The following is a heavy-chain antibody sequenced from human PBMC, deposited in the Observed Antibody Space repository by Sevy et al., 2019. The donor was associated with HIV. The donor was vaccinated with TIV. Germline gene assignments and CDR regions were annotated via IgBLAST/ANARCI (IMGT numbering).Heavy chain of an antibody. D-gene: IGHD3-9*01. J-gene: IGHJ4*02. CDR2: INPSSGST. CDR1: GYTFTSYY. Sequence: ASVKVSCKASGYTFTSYYMHWVRQAPGQGLEWMGIINPSSGSTSYAEKFQGRVTMTRDTSMSTVYMELSSLRSEDTAVYYCARDSDNYGILTGYYPFDYWGQGTLVTVS. V-gene: IGHV1-46*01. CDR3: ARDSDNYGILTGYYPFDY.